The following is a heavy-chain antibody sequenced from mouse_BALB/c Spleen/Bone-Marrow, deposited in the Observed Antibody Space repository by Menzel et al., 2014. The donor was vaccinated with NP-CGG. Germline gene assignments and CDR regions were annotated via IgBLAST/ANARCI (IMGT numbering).Heavy chain of an antibody. D-gene: IGHD1-1*01. V-gene: IGHV1-61*01. CDR1: GYSFTSYW. CDR2: IHPSDTET. J-gene: IGHJ3*01. CDR3: ARLEGNYGSTFAY. Sequence: QVQLHQSGAELVRPGASVKLSCKASGYSFTSYWMNWVKQRPGHGLEWIGMIHPSDTETRLNQRFKDKATLTVDKSSSTAYMQLNSLTSEDSAVYYCARLEGNYGSTFAYWGQGTLVTVSA.